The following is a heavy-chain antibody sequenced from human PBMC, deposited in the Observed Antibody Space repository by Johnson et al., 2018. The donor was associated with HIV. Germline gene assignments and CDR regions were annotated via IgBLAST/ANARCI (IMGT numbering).Heavy chain of an antibody. CDR2: ILYDRSNK. CDR1: GFTFTTHG. D-gene: IGHD3-22*01. CDR3: ARGSRYTYDNDDAHLLHAFDI. V-gene: IGHV3-30*02. J-gene: IGHJ3*02. Sequence: VVPVVGVFQLGGSLILSSAAIGFTFTTHGMHSVRHAPGKVLELVAFILYDRSNKYFADSVNRRFTIPIDNSKITLYLQMNSLRAEDTAFYYCARGSRYTYDNDDAHLLHAFDIWGQGTMVTVSS.